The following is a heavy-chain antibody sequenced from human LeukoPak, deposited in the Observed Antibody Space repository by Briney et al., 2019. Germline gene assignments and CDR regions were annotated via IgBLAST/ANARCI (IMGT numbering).Heavy chain of an antibody. CDR2: ISAYNGNT. V-gene: IGHV1-18*01. CDR1: GYTFTSYG. Sequence: ASVKVSCKASGYTFTSYGISWVRQAPGQGLEWMGWISAYNGNTNYAQKLQGRVTMTTDTSTSTAYMELRSLRSDDTAVYYYARRYYDFWSGYYPTGYYFDYWGQGTLVTVSS. J-gene: IGHJ4*02. CDR3: ARRYYDFWSGYYPTGYYFDY. D-gene: IGHD3-3*01.